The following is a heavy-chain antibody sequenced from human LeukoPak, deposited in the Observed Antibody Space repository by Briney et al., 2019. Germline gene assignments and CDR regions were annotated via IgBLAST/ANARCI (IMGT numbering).Heavy chain of an antibody. CDR3: ARAFPDFWSGPFDP. Sequence: GGSLRLSCAASGFTFSSYAMHWVRKAPGKGLEWVAVISYDGSNKYYADSVKGRFTISRDNSKNTLYLQMNSLRAEDTAVYYCARAFPDFWSGPFDPWGQGTLVTVSS. CDR2: ISYDGSNK. V-gene: IGHV3-30*04. CDR1: GFTFSSYA. J-gene: IGHJ5*02. D-gene: IGHD3-3*01.